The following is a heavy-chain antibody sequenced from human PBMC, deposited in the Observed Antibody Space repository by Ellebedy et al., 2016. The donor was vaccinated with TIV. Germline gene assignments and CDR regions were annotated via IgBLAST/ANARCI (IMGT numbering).Heavy chain of an antibody. CDR3: AREGREEDAVMAFLDY. J-gene: IGHJ4*02. Sequence: AASVKVSCKASGYTFTRDTIQWVRQAPGQRLEWMGWINPGSGNIQYSQKFQARVTITRDTSASTVYMELSSLRSEDTAVYYCAREGREEDAVMAFLDYWGQGTLVTVSS. D-gene: IGHD5-18*01. CDR1: GYTFTRDT. CDR2: INPGSGNI. V-gene: IGHV1-3*01.